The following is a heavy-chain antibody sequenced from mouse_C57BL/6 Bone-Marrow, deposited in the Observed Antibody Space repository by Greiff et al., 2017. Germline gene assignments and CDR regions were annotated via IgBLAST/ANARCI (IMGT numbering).Heavy chain of an antibody. Sequence: EVQLVESGGDLVKPGGSLKLSCAASGFTFSSYGMSWVRQTPDKRLEWVATISSGGSYTYYPDSVKGRFTISRDNAKNTLYLHMSSLKSEDTAMYYCARHRAPYFDYWGQGTTLTVSS. D-gene: IGHD3-3*01. CDR3: ARHRAPYFDY. V-gene: IGHV5-6*01. CDR2: ISSGGSYT. J-gene: IGHJ2*01. CDR1: GFTFSSYG.